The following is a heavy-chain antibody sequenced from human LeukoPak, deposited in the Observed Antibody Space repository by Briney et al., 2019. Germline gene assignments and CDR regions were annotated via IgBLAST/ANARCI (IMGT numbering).Heavy chain of an antibody. CDR1: GFTFSSYE. CDR2: ISSSGSTI. Sequence: GGSLRLSCAASGFTFSSYEMTWVRQSPGKGLEWVSYISSSGSTIYYADSVKGRFTISRDNAKNSLYLQMNSLRAEDTAEYYCARDRVLRYSLWGQGTLVTVSS. D-gene: IGHD3-9*01. V-gene: IGHV3-48*03. CDR3: ARDRVLRYSL. J-gene: IGHJ4*02.